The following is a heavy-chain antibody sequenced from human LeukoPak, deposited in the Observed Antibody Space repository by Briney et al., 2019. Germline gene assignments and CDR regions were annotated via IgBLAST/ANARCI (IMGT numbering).Heavy chain of an antibody. CDR2: ISYSGYT. V-gene: IGHV4-39*07. D-gene: IGHD6-19*01. J-gene: IGHJ5*02. CDR1: GGSISSSSYY. Sequence: TSETLSLTCTVSGGSISSSSYYWGWLRQPPGKGLEWIGSISYSGYTYYKPSLKSRVAISVDTSKNQFSLKLSSVTAADTAVYYCARDRGISGYSSGLGSWGQGTLVTVSS. CDR3: ARDRGISGYSSGLGS.